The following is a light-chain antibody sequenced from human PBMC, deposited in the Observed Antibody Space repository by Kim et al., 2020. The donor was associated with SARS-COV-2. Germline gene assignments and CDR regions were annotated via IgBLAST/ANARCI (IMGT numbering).Light chain of an antibody. CDR1: QSISSW. CDR2: KAS. Sequence: DIQMTQSPSTLSASVGDRVTITCRASQSISSWLAWYQQKPGKAPKLLIYKASSLESGVPSRFSGSGSGTEFTLTISSLQPDDAATYYCQQYNSYPYTFGQGTKLEIK. V-gene: IGKV1-5*03. CDR3: QQYNSYPYT. J-gene: IGKJ2*01.